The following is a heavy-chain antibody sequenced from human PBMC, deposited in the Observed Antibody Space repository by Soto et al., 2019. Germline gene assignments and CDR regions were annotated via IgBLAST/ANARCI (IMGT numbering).Heavy chain of an antibody. CDR2: IYYSGST. CDR3: ARLNFGVVREMWNLGNYYYYMDV. CDR1: GGSIISYY. J-gene: IGHJ6*03. D-gene: IGHD3-3*01. V-gene: IGHV4-59*08. Sequence: PSETLSLTCTVSGGSIISYYWSWIRQTPGKGLEWIGYIYYSGSTNYNPSLKSRVTISVDTSKNQFSLKLSSVTAADTAVYYCARLNFGVVREMWNLGNYYYYMDVWGKGTTVTVSS.